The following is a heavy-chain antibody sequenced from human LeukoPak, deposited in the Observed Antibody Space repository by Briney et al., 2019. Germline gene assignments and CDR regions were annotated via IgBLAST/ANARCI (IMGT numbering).Heavy chain of an antibody. Sequence: GGSLRLSCAASGSTFSSYGMHWVRQAPGKGLEWVAVISHDGSRTYYADSVKGRFTISRDNSKDTLYLQMNSLRPEDTAVYSCARDPAFGEFLSCFDYWGQGTLATVSS. V-gene: IGHV3-30*03. D-gene: IGHD3-10*01. CDR2: ISHDGSRT. J-gene: IGHJ4*02. CDR3: ARDPAFGEFLSCFDY. CDR1: GSTFSSYG.